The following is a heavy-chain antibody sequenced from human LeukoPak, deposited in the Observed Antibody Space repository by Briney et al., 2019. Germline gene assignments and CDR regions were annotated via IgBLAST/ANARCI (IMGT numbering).Heavy chain of an antibody. D-gene: IGHD3-9*01. V-gene: IGHV1-3*01. CDR2: INAGDGNT. J-gene: IGHJ4*02. Sequence: ASVKVSCKASGYTFTSYAMHWVRQAPGQRLEWMGWINAGDGNTKYSQKFQGRVTITRDTSASTAYMELSSLRSEDTAVYYCARDANWLDPYFDYWGQGTLVTVSS. CDR3: ARDANWLDPYFDY. CDR1: GYTFTSYA.